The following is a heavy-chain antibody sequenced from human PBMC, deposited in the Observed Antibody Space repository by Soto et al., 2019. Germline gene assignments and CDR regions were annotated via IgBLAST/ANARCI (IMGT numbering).Heavy chain of an antibody. D-gene: IGHD3-16*01. CDR3: ARVRYYDRNFDY. CDR1: GFIFTSYW. J-gene: IGHJ4*02. CDR2: IKHDGNEK. Sequence: GGSLRLSCAASGFIFTSYWMSWVRQAPGKGLEWVASIKHDGNEKYYVDPVKGRFTISRENAKNSVYLQMNSLRAEDTAVYYCARVRYYDRNFDYWGQGTLVTVSS. V-gene: IGHV3-7*05.